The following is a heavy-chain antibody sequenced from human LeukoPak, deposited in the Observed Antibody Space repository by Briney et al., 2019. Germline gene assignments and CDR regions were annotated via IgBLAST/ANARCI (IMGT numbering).Heavy chain of an antibody. Sequence: SETLSLTCAVYGGSFSGYYWSWIRQPPGKGLEWIGEINHSGSTNYNPSLKSRVTMSVDTSKNQFSLQLSSVTAADTAAYYCAREQGSQQYGNSWSFDYWGHGTLVTVSS. D-gene: IGHD6-13*01. CDR3: AREQGSQQYGNSWSFDY. J-gene: IGHJ4*01. CDR2: INHSGST. CDR1: GGSFSGYY. V-gene: IGHV4-34*01.